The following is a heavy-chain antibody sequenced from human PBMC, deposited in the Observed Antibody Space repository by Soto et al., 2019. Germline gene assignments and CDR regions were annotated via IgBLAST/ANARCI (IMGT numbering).Heavy chain of an antibody. D-gene: IGHD3-3*01. CDR3: ARGLAFWSGIEPNNWFDP. J-gene: IGHJ5*02. CDR1: GFTFSSYA. Sequence: GGSLRLSCAASGFTFSSYAFHWVRQAPGKGLEWVAVISYDGRNKYYADSVRGRFTISRDNSKNTLYLQMNSLRPEDTAVYYCARGLAFWSGIEPNNWFDPWGQGSLVTASS. V-gene: IGHV3-30*04. CDR2: ISYDGRNK.